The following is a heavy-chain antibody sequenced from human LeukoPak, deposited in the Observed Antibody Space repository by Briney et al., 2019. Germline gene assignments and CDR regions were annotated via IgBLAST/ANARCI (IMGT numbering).Heavy chain of an antibody. CDR1: GGSISSSSYY. D-gene: IGHD3-3*01. V-gene: IGHV4-39*01. CDR3: ASRVYDFWSGSHRGYYYYYMDV. Sequence: SETLSLTCTVSGGSISSSSYYWGWIRQPPGKGLEWIGSIYYSGSTYYNPSLKSRVTISVDTSKNQFSLKLSSVTVADTAVYYCASRVYDFWSGSHRGYYYYYMDVWGKGTTVTVSS. CDR2: IYYSGST. J-gene: IGHJ6*03.